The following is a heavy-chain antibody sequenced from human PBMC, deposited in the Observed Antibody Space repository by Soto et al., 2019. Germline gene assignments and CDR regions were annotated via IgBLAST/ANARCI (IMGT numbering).Heavy chain of an antibody. CDR1: GGSIGSYY. D-gene: IGHD3-22*01. Sequence: SETLSLPCTVSGGSIGSYYWTWIRQPPGKGLERIGHIYYTGSTNYNPSLKSRVAISIDTSENQFSLKLHSGTAADTAVYYCARHSYDSSGYYFALGLDVWGQGTTVTVSS. J-gene: IGHJ6*02. CDR2: IYYTGST. V-gene: IGHV4-59*01. CDR3: ARHSYDSSGYYFALGLDV.